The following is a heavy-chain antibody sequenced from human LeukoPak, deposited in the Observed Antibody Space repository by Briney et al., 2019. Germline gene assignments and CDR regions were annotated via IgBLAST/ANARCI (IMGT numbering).Heavy chain of an antibody. CDR2: ISYDGSNK. CDR1: GFTFSSYA. V-gene: IGHV3-30-3*01. Sequence: PGGSLRLSCAASGFTFSSYAMHWVRQAPGKGLEWVAVISYDGSNKYYADSVKGRFTISRDNSKNTLYLQMNSLRAEDTAVYYCARDRKTASILCYWGQGTLVTVSS. D-gene: IGHD3-9*01. J-gene: IGHJ4*02. CDR3: ARDRKTASILCY.